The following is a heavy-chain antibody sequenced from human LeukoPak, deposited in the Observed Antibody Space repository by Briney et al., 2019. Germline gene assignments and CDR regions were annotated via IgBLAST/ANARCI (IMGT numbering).Heavy chain of an antibody. CDR2: INHSGST. Sequence: SETLSLTCAVYGGSFSGYYWSWIRQPPGKGLEWIGEINHSGSTNYNPSLKSRVTISVDTSKNQFSLKLSSVTAADTAVYYCARFYSIVVVPAVRIGGYNWSDPWGQGTLVTVSS. D-gene: IGHD2-2*01. CDR1: GGSFSGYY. V-gene: IGHV4-34*01. J-gene: IGHJ5*02. CDR3: ARFYSIVVVPAVRIGGYNWSDP.